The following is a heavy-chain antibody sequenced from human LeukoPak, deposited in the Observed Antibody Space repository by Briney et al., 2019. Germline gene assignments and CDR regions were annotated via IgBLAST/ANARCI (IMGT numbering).Heavy chain of an antibody. CDR3: ARVRADNVLRFLEWSYYFDY. D-gene: IGHD3-3*01. CDR2: MDPNSGNT. Sequence: ASVKVSCKASGYTFTSYDINWVRQATGQGLEWMGWMDPNSGNTGYAREFQGRVTMTRNTSISTAYMELSSLRSEDTAVYYCARVRADNVLRFLEWSYYFDYWGQGTLVTVSS. J-gene: IGHJ4*02. CDR1: GYTFTSYD. V-gene: IGHV1-8*01.